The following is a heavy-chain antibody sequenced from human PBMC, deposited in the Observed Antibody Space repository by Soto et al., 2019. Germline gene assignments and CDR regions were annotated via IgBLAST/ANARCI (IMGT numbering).Heavy chain of an antibody. CDR2: ISAYNGNT. Sequence: ASVKVSCKASGYTFTSYGISWVRQAPGQGLEWMGWISAYNGNTNYAQKLQGRVTMTTDTSTSTAYMELRSLRSDDTAVYYCARVGVTIIVVYAFDIWGQGTMVTVSS. CDR3: ARVGVTIIVVYAFDI. D-gene: IGHD3-22*01. V-gene: IGHV1-18*01. J-gene: IGHJ3*02. CDR1: GYTFTSYG.